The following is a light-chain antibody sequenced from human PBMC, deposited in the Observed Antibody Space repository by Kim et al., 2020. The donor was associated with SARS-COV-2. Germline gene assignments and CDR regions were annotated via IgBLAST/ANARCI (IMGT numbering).Light chain of an antibody. Sequence: VEDRATIACRASQDISNYLDWFQLKPGTAPKRLIYAASALKPGVPSRFSGSGSGTDFTLTVTSLPPEDVATYYCQKCDSAPWTFGKGTKVDIK. CDR3: QKCDSAPWT. CDR1: QDISNY. J-gene: IGKJ1*01. CDR2: AAS. V-gene: IGKV1-27*01.